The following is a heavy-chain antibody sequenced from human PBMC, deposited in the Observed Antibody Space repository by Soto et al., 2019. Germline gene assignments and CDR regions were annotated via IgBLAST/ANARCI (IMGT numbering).Heavy chain of an antibody. D-gene: IGHD3-3*01. Sequence: GGSPRLSCGTSGFTFANFGMGWVRQAPGKGLYWVSGISSSGRRTYYADSVKGRFTISRDNSKNTLYLQMDSLRGDDTAVYYCAKVAKPGVVVGYFDSWGQGALVTVSS. V-gene: IGHV3-23*01. CDR2: ISSSGRRT. CDR3: AKVAKPGVVVGYFDS. J-gene: IGHJ4*02. CDR1: GFTFANFG.